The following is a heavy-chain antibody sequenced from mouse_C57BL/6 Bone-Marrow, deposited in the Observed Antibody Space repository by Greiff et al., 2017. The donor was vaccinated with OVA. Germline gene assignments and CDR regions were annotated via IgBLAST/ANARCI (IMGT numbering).Heavy chain of an antibody. D-gene: IGHD2-4*01. CDR1: GFTFSDYY. J-gene: IGHJ3*01. Sequence: EVMLVESGGGLVQPGGSLKLSCAASGFTFSDYYMYWVRQTPEKRLEWVAYISNGGGSTYYPDTVKGRFTISRDNAKNTLYLQMSRLKSEDTAMYYCARRDYYDYDAAWFAYWGQGTLVTVSA. V-gene: IGHV5-12*01. CDR2: ISNGGGST. CDR3: ARRDYYDYDAAWFAY.